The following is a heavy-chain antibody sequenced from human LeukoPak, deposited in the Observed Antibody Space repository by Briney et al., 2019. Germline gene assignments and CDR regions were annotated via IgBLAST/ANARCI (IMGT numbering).Heavy chain of an antibody. CDR3: ARDGNSRPLGY. Sequence: GGSLRLSCAVSGFTFSSFGMHWLRQAPGKGLEWVAFIRYDGSNKYYADSVKGRFTISRDNSRDTLYLQMNSLRPEDTAVYYCARDGNSRPLGYWGQGTLVTVSS. CDR2: IRYDGSNK. CDR1: GFTFSSFG. D-gene: IGHD2/OR15-2a*01. V-gene: IGHV3-30*02. J-gene: IGHJ4*02.